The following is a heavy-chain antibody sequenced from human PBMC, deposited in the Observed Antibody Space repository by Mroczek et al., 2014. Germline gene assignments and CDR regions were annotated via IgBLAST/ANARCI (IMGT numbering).Heavy chain of an antibody. CDR3: AKXIDNLGSGWPN. V-gene: IGHV3-9*01. J-gene: IGHJ4*02. D-gene: IGHD6-19*01. Sequence: EVQLVESGGGLVQPGRSLRLSCAASGFTFDDYAMHWVRQAPGKGLEWASGISWNSGSIGYADSVKGRFTISRDNAKNSLYLQMNSLRAEDTALYYCAKXIDNLGSGWPNWGQGTLVTVSS. CDR1: GFTFDDYA. CDR2: ISWNSGSI.